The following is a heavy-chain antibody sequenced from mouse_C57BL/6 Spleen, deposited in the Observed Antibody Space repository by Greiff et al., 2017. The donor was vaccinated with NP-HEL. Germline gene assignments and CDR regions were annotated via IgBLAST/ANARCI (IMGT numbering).Heavy chain of an antibody. Sequence: VQLQQPGAELVMPGASVKLSCKASGYTFTSYWMHWVKQRPGQGLEWIGEIDPSDSYTNYNQKFKGKSTLTVDKSSSTAYMQLSSLTSEDSAVYYCARRDSNYDAMDYWGQGTSVTVSS. CDR3: ARRDSNYDAMDY. CDR1: GYTFTSYW. J-gene: IGHJ4*01. D-gene: IGHD2-5*01. V-gene: IGHV1-69*01. CDR2: IDPSDSYT.